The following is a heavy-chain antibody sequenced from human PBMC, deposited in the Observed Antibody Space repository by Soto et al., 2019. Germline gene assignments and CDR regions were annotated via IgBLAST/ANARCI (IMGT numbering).Heavy chain of an antibody. CDR3: AREAAAATVYGMDV. V-gene: IGHV3-30-3*01. CDR1: GFTFSSYA. D-gene: IGHD6-13*01. CDR2: ISYDGSNK. Sequence: QVQLVESGGGVVQPGRSLRLPCAASGFTFSSYAMHWVRQAPGKGLEWMAVISYDGSNKYYADSVKGRFTISRDDSKNTLYLQMDSLRAEDTAVYYCAREAAAATVYGMDVWGQGTTVTVSS. J-gene: IGHJ6*02.